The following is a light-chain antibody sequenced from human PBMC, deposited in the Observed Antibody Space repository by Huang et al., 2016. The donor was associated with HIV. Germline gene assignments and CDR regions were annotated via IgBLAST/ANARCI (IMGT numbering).Light chain of an antibody. CDR2: GAS. CDR1: QGLSNS. V-gene: IGKV1-NL1*01. CDR3: QQYYTSPWT. Sequence: DIQMTQSPSSLSAFLGDRVTITCRASQGLSNSLAWFQQKPGKAPQVLIYGASRLKSGVASRFSGSGSGTYYTLTISSLQPEDFATYYCQQYYTSPWTFGQGTKVEIK. J-gene: IGKJ1*01.